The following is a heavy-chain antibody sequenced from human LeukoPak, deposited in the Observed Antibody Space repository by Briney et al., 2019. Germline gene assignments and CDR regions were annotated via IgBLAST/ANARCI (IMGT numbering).Heavy chain of an antibody. CDR2: ISSSGSTI. CDR1: GFTFSSYE. D-gene: IGHD3-9*01. V-gene: IGHV3-48*03. J-gene: IGHJ4*02. Sequence: GGSLRLSCAASGFTFSSYEMNWVRQAPGKGLEWVSYISSSGSTIYYADSVKGRFTIPRDNAKNSLYLQMNSVRAEDTAVYYCARDGYDILTGYQIYWGQGTLVTVSS. CDR3: ARDGYDILTGYQIY.